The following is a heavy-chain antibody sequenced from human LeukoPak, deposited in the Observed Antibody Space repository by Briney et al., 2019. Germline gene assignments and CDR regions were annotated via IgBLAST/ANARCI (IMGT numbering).Heavy chain of an antibody. Sequence: SETLSLTCPASGGSISSYYWSWIRQPAGKGLEWIGRIYTSGSNNYNPSLKSRVTMSVDTYKNQFSLKLSSVTDADTAVDYCARDEIVGTSRDDYYGMDVWGQGTTVTVSS. CDR2: IYTSGSN. J-gene: IGHJ6*02. V-gene: IGHV4-4*07. D-gene: IGHD1-26*01. CDR3: ARDEIVGTSRDDYYGMDV. CDR1: GGSISSYY.